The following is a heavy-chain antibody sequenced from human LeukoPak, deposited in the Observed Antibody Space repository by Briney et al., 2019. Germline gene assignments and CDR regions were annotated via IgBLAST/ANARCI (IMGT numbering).Heavy chain of an antibody. Sequence: GGSLRLSCAASGFTFNTYNMNWVRQAPGKGLEWVSSISSSSSYIYYADSVKGRFTISRDNAKNSLYLQMNSLRAEDTAVYYCAKVRLRRGYGPWFDPWGQGTLVTVSS. J-gene: IGHJ5*02. CDR3: AKVRLRRGYGPWFDP. D-gene: IGHD5-18*01. CDR1: GFTFNTYN. V-gene: IGHV3-21*01. CDR2: ISSSSSYI.